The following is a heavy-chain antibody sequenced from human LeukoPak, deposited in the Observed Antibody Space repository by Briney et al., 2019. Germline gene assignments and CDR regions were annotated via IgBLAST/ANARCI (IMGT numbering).Heavy chain of an antibody. V-gene: IGHV3-64*01. J-gene: IGHJ4*02. CDR2: ISSNGGST. CDR3: ARGRDY. Sequence: GGSLRLSCAASGFTFSSYAMHWVRQAPGKGLEYVSAISSNGGSTYYANSVKGRFTISRDNSKNTLYLQMGSLRAEDTAVYYCARGRDYWGQGTLVTVSS. CDR1: GFTFSSYA.